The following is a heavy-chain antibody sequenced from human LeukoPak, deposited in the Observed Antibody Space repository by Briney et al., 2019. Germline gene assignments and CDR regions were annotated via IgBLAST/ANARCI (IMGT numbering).Heavy chain of an antibody. J-gene: IGHJ4*02. Sequence: KSGGSLRLSCAASGFTFSNAWLNWVRQAPGKGLEWLGRIKNKTDGGTIDYAAPVKDRFTISRDDSKNTLYLQMDSLKTEDTAVYYCTTETGTAGELDYWGRGTLVTVSS. CDR2: IKNKTDGGTI. CDR3: TTETGTAGELDY. CDR1: GFTFSNAW. D-gene: IGHD1-1*01. V-gene: IGHV3-15*01.